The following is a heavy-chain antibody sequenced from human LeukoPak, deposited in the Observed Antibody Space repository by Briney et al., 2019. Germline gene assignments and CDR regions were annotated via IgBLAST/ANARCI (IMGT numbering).Heavy chain of an antibody. V-gene: IGHV4-59*01. D-gene: IGHD5-18*01. CDR2: IYYSGST. J-gene: IGHJ2*01. CDR1: GGSMSSYY. CDR3: SRDGSSYGPNWYFDL. Sequence: SETLSLTCTVSGGSMSSYYWRWTRQPPGKGLEWIGYIYYSGSTNYNPSLKSRVTISVDTSNTQFSLKLSYVTAADTALYYFSRDGSSYGPNWYFDLWGRGTLFTVSS.